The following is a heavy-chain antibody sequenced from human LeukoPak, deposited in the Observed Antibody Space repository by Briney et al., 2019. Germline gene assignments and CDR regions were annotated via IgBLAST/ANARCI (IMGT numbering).Heavy chain of an antibody. D-gene: IGHD3-22*01. V-gene: IGHV1-69*05. CDR1: GGTFSSYA. CDR2: IIPIFGTA. CDR3: ARDPTYYYDSSGYREGYYFDY. Sequence: SVKVSCKASGGTFSSYAISWVRQAPGQGLEWMGGIIPIFGTANYAQKFQDRVTITTDESTSTAYMELSSLRSEDTAVYYCARDPTYYYDSSGYREGYYFDYWGQGTLVTVSS. J-gene: IGHJ4*02.